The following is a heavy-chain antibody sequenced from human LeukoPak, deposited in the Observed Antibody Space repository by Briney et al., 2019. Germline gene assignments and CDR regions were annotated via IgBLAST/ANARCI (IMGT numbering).Heavy chain of an antibody. J-gene: IGHJ4*02. CDR1: GYSTSSGYY. V-gene: IGHV4-38-2*02. D-gene: IGHD3-16*01. CDR3: AREDGGTPFDY. CDR2: IYHSGST. Sequence: SETLSLTCAVSGYSTSSGYYWGWIRQPPGKGLEWIGSIYHSGSTYYNPSLKSRVTISVDTSKNQFSLKLSSVTAADTAVYYCAREDGGTPFDYWGQGTLVTVSS.